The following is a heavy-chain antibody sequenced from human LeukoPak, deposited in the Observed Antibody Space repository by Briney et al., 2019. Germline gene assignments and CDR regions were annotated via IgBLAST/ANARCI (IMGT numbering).Heavy chain of an antibody. CDR3: AREMRITIFGGIKGYFDY. D-gene: IGHD3-3*01. CDR1: GGSISSSSYY. J-gene: IGHJ4*02. V-gene: IGHV4-39*07. Sequence: SETLSLTCTVSGGSISSSSYYWGWIRQPPGKGLEWIGSIYYSGSTYYNPSLKSRVTISVDTSKNQFSLKLSSVTAADTAVYYCAREMRITIFGGIKGYFDYWGQGTLVTVSS. CDR2: IYYSGST.